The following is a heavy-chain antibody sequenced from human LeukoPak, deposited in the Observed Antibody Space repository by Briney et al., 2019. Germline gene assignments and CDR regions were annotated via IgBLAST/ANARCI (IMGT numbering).Heavy chain of an antibody. D-gene: IGHD7-27*01. CDR1: GGTFSSYA. CDR2: IIPIFGTA. V-gene: IGHV1-69*01. J-gene: IGHJ4*02. CDR3: ARVLGSYPYYFDY. Sequence: SVKISCKASGGTFSSYAISWVRQAPGQGLEWMGGIIPIFGTANYAQKFQGRVTITADESTSTAYMELSSLRSEDTAVYYCARVLGSYPYYFDYWGQGTLVTVSS.